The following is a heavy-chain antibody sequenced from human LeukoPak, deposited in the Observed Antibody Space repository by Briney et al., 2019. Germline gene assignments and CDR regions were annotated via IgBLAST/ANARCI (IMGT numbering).Heavy chain of an antibody. Sequence: GPSVKVSCKASGGTFSSYAISWVRQAPGQGLEWMGGIIPIFGTANYAQKFQGRVTITADESTSTAYMELSSLRSEDTAVYYCASWMKLWFGELSYYYGMDVWGQGTTVTVSS. CDR1: GGTFSSYA. CDR3: ASWMKLWFGELSYYYGMDV. CDR2: IIPIFGTA. V-gene: IGHV1-69*01. D-gene: IGHD3-10*01. J-gene: IGHJ6*02.